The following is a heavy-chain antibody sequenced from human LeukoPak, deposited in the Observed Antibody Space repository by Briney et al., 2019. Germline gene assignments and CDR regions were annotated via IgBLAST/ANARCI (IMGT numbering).Heavy chain of an antibody. CDR1: GYTFSSHG. D-gene: IGHD6-6*01. CDR3: ARIQSRIIAARPGNPAFDY. Sequence: GASVKVSCKTSGYTFSSHGISWVRQAPGQGLEWMGWISAYNDNTNYAQRLQGRVTMTTETSTSTVYMELKSLRSDDTAVYYCARIQSRIIAARPGNPAFDYWGRGTLVTVSS. J-gene: IGHJ4*02. V-gene: IGHV1-18*01. CDR2: ISAYNDNT.